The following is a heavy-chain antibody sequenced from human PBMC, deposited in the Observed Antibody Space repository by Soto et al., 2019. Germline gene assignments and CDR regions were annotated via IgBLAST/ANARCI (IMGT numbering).Heavy chain of an antibody. CDR3: ARSDIVVVVAGNWFDP. D-gene: IGHD2-15*01. V-gene: IGHV1-69*13. CDR2: IIPIFGTA. CDR1: GGTFSSYA. Sequence: SVKVSCKASGGTFSSYAISWVRQAPGQGLEWMGGIIPIFGTANYAQKFQGRVTITADESTSTAYMELSSLRSEDTAVYYCARSDIVVVVAGNWFDPWGQGTLVTVSS. J-gene: IGHJ5*02.